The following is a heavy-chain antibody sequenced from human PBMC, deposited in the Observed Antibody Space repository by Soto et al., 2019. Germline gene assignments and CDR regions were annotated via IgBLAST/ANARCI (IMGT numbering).Heavy chain of an antibody. CDR2: MSGSGGST. V-gene: IGHV3-23*01. CDR1: GFTFSSDA. Sequence: EVQLLESGGGLVQPGGSLRLSCAASGFTFSSDAMSWVRQAPGKGLEWVSAMSGSGGSTYYADSVKGRFTISRDNSKNTLYLQMNSLRAEDTAVYYCAKDAGSFWSYYYYYYGMDVWGQGTTVTVSS. J-gene: IGHJ6*02. CDR3: AKDAGSFWSYYYYYYGMDV. D-gene: IGHD6-19*01.